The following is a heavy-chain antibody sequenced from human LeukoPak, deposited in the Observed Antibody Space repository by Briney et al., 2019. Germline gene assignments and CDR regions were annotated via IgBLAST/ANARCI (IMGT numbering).Heavy chain of an antibody. J-gene: IGHJ4*02. D-gene: IGHD4-17*01. V-gene: IGHV1-69*04. CDR1: GGTFSSYA. CDR2: IIPIFGIA. CDR3: ARGSGYGDYRLAYFDY. Sequence: SVKVSCKASGGTFSSYAISWVRQAPGQGLEWMGRIIPIFGIANYAQKFQGRITITADKSTSTAYMELSSLRSEDTAVYYCARGSGYGDYRLAYFDYWGQGTLVTVSS.